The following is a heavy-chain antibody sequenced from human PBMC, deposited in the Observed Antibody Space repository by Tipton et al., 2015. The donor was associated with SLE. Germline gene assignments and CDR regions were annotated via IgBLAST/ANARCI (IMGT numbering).Heavy chain of an antibody. CDR1: GFTFTDAS. CDR2: IETKADGATT. J-gene: IGHJ5*02. V-gene: IGHV3-15*04. Sequence: GSLRLSCAASGFTFTDASMNWVRQAPGKGLEWVGRIETKADGATTDYAAPVKGRFTISRDDSKNMVYLQMCSLKTEYTAVYRCITVLSANWFDPWGQGTLVTVSS. CDR3: ITVLSANWFDP. D-gene: IGHD6-19*01.